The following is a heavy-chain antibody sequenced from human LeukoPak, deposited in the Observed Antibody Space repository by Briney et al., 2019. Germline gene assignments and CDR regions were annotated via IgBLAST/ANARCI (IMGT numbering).Heavy chain of an antibody. D-gene: IGHD3-22*01. CDR2: ISAYNGNT. J-gene: IGHJ2*01. CDR1: GYSFTSYY. Sequence: ASVKVSCKASGYSFTSYYMHWVRQAPGQGLEWMGWISAYNGNTNYAQKLQGRVTMTTDTSTSTAYMELRSLRSDDTAVYYCARDRTPYYYDSSGYFRGNWYFDLWGRGTLVTVSS. CDR3: ARDRTPYYYDSSGYFRGNWYFDL. V-gene: IGHV1-18*04.